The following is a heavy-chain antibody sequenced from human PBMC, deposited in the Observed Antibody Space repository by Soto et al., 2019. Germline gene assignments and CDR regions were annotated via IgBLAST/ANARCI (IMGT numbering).Heavy chain of an antibody. CDR1: GGSISDISYC. CDR3: ARPKSGSDWLDP. V-gene: IGHV4-39*01. D-gene: IGHD2-15*01. CDR2: MFYSGAT. Sequence: SETLSLTCTVSGGSISDISYCWGWIRQPPGKGLQWIGCMFYSGATYYNPSLKNRVTLSVDTSNNEFSLKLVSVTAPDTAVYYRARPKSGSDWLDPWGQGTMVTVSS. J-gene: IGHJ5*02.